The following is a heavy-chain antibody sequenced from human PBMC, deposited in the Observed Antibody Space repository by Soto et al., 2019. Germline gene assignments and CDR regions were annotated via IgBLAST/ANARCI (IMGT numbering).Heavy chain of an antibody. CDR3: ARLPTFHESGSSTLYWYFDL. D-gene: IGHD3-10*01. Sequence: PGESLKISCQASGYSFSDYFIGWVRQMSGKGLEWMGIIYPGDSDTKYGPSFQGQVTISADRSLGTAYLQWTSLKASDTAMYYCARLPTFHESGSSTLYWYFDLWGRGTQVTVSS. V-gene: IGHV5-51*01. CDR2: IYPGDSDT. CDR1: GYSFSDYF. J-gene: IGHJ2*01.